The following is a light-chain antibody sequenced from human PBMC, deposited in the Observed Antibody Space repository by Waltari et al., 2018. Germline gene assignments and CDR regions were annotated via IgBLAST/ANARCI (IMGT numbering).Light chain of an antibody. CDR2: DAP. J-gene: IGKJ1*01. V-gene: IGKV3-20*01. Sequence: EIMLTQSPGTLSLSPGERATLSCRASQSISRYLAWYQHKPGQAPRLLIYDAPGRATGIPDRFSGSGSGTDFSLTISRLEPEDFAVYYCQKYGTLPATFGQGTKVEIK. CDR1: QSISRY. CDR3: QKYGTLPAT.